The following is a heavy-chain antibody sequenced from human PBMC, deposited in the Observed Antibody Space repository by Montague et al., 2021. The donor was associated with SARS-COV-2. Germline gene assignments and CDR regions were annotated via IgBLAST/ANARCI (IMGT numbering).Heavy chain of an antibody. CDR2: IYPGDSDT. Sequence: QSGAEVKKPGESLKISCKGSGYSFTSYWISWVRQMPGKGLEWMGIIYPGDSDTRYSPSFQGQVTISADKSISTAYLQWSSLKASDTAMYYCATPHDYSNYDWHFDYWGQGTLVTVSS. J-gene: IGHJ4*02. D-gene: IGHD4-11*01. CDR1: GYSFTSYW. V-gene: IGHV5-51*01. CDR3: ATPHDYSNYDWHFDY.